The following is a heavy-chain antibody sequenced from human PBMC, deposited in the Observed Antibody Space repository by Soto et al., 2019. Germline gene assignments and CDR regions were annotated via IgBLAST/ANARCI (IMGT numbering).Heavy chain of an antibody. J-gene: IGHJ6*02. CDR2: IYPGDSDT. D-gene: IGHD3-3*01. Sequence: PGESLKISCKGSGYSFTSYWIGWVRQMPGKGLEWMGIIYPGDSDTRYSPSFQGQVTISADKSISTAYLQWSSLKASDTAMYYCARHGKDDFWSGYYYDYYYYGMDVWGQGTTVTVSS. CDR3: ARHGKDDFWSGYYYDYYYYGMDV. CDR1: GYSFTSYW. V-gene: IGHV5-51*01.